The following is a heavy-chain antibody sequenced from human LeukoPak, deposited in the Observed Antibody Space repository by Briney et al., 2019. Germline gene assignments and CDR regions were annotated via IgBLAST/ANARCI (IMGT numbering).Heavy chain of an antibody. CDR3: ARVSDTSMVTPGFDS. CDR1: GYNFNRNT. D-gene: IGHD5-18*01. V-gene: IGHV1-18*01. J-gene: IGHJ4*02. CDR2: GSTSNGDT. Sequence: ASVKVSCKTSGYNFNRNTITWVRHAPGQGLEWKGWGSTSNGDTNYAEKFQGRVTMTTETVTKTAYMELRRLRAGDTAMYFCARVSDTSMVTPGFDSWGQGTLVTVSS.